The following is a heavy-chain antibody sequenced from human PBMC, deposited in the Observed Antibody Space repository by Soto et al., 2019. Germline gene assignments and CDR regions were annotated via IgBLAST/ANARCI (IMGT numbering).Heavy chain of an antibody. J-gene: IGHJ6*03. CDR2: INAGNGNT. Sequence: ASVKVSCKASGYTFTSYAMHWVRQAPGQRLEWMGWINAGNGNTKYSQKFQGRVTITRDTSASTAYMELSSLRSEDTAVYYCARGYCSSTSCSSESYYYYYYMDVWGKGTTVTVSS. CDR1: GYTFTSYA. CDR3: ARGYCSSTSCSSESYYYYYYMDV. D-gene: IGHD2-2*01. V-gene: IGHV1-3*01.